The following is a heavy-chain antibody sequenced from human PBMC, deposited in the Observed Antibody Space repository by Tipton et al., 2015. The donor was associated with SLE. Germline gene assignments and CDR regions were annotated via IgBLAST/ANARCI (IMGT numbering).Heavy chain of an antibody. CDR3: ARRDPGGSSWKRMDV. CDR2: IYYSGST. CDR1: GGSISSSSYY. D-gene: IGHD2-2*01. Sequence: TLSLTCTVSGGSISSSSYYWGWIRQPPGKGLEWIGSIYYSGSTYYNPPLKSRVTISVDTSKNQFSLKLSSVTAADTAVYYCARRDPGGSSWKRMDVWGQGTTVTVSS. J-gene: IGHJ6*02. V-gene: IGHV4-39*07.